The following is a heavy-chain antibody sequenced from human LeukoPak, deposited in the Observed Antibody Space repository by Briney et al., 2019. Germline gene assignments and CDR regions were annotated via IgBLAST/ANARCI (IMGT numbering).Heavy chain of an antibody. CDR3: AKESCSSTSCYASADY. D-gene: IGHD2-2*01. J-gene: IGHJ4*02. CDR2: ISSGSHTI. CDR1: GFTFSDYY. V-gene: IGHV3-11*01. Sequence: KSGGSLRLSCAASGFTFSDYYMSWIRQAPGKGLEWVSFISSGSHTIYYADSVKGRFTVSRDNAKNSLYLQMNSLRAEDTAVYYCAKESCSSTSCYASADYWGQGTLVTVSS.